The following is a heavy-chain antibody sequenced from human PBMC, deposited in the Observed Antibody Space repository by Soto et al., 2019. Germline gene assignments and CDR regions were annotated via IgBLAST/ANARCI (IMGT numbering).Heavy chain of an antibody. CDR3: ARKAWVRFDY. Sequence: SETLSLTCAVSGDSISSSVWWTWVRQPPGKGLEWIGEVFHTGNTNYNPSLKSRVTMSVDKSTNEFSLKVTSVTAADTAIYYCARKAWVRFDYWGQGALVTVS. CDR2: VFHTGNT. J-gene: IGHJ4*02. CDR1: GDSISSSVW. D-gene: IGHD7-27*01. V-gene: IGHV4-4*02.